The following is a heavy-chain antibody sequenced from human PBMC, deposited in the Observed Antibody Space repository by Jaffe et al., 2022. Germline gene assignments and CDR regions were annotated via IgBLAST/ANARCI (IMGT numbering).Heavy chain of an antibody. J-gene: IGHJ3*02. V-gene: IGHV3-48*03. Sequence: EVQLVESGGGLVQPGGSLRLSCAASGFTFSSYEMNWVRQAPGKGLEWVSYISSSGSTIYYADSVKGRFTISRDNAKNSLYLQMNSLRAEDTAVYYCARVGENYGSGSYYNIYAFDIWGQGTMVTVSS. CDR3: ARVGENYGSGSYYNIYAFDI. CDR1: GFTFSSYE. CDR2: ISSSGSTI. D-gene: IGHD3-10*01.